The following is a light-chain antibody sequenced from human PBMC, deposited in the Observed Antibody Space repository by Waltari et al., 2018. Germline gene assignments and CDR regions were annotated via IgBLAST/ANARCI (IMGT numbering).Light chain of an antibody. V-gene: IGLV2-23*01. Sequence: QSALTQPASVSGFPGQSITISCTGTSSDVGSYNLVSWYQQHPGKAPKLMIYEGSKRPSGVSNRFSGSKSGNTASLTISGLQAEDEADYYCCSYVGSSLYVFGTGTKVTVL. CDR2: EGS. CDR1: SSDVGSYNL. J-gene: IGLJ1*01. CDR3: CSYVGSSLYV.